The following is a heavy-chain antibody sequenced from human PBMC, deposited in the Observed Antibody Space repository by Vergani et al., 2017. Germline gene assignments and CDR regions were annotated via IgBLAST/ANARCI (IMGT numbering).Heavy chain of an antibody. J-gene: IGHJ6*02. CDR2: IYYTGSA. Sequence: QLQLQESGPGLVEPSETLSLTCTLSGGSISSSSHFWGWLRQTPGKGLEWIGSIYYTGSAYYNPSLKSRVSISVDTSKNQFSLKLSSVTASDSAVYYCARHDSGHYDASYYGLDVWGQGTTVTVSS. CDR1: GGSISSSSHF. V-gene: IGHV4-39*01. D-gene: IGHD3-16*01. CDR3: ARHDSGHYDASYYGLDV.